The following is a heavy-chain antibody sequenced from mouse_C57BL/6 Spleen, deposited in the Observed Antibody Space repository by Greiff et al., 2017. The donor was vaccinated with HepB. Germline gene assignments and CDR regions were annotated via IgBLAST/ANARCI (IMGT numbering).Heavy chain of an antibody. Sequence: DVKLVESGGGLVKPGGSLKLSCAASGFTFSSYAMSWVRQTPEKRLEWVATISDGGSYTYYPDNVKGRFTISRDNAKNNLYLQMSHLKSEDTAMYYCAREGGYDYDTAWFAYWGQGTLVTVSA. CDR1: GFTFSSYA. V-gene: IGHV5-4*01. CDR2: ISDGGSYT. D-gene: IGHD2-4*01. J-gene: IGHJ3*01. CDR3: AREGGYDYDTAWFAY.